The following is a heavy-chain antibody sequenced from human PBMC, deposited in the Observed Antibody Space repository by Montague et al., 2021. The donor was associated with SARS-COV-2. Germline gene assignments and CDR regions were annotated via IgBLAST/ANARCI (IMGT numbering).Heavy chain of an antibody. J-gene: IGHJ4*02. Sequence: CAISGDSVSSHSATWNWNRQSPSRGLEWLGRTYYRSMWKSDYARSVKSRIAINPDTSKNQFSLQLSSVTPEDTALYYCVRGIVAAGSYDYWGQGTLVTVSS. V-gene: IGHV6-1*01. D-gene: IGHD6-13*01. CDR2: TYYRSMWKS. CDR1: GDSVSSHSAT. CDR3: VRGIVAAGSYDY.